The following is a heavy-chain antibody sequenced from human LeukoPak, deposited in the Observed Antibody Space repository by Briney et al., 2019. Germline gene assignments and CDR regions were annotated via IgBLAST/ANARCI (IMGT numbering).Heavy chain of an antibody. CDR1: GFTFSSYA. CDR2: ISGSGGST. J-gene: IGHJ4*02. V-gene: IGHV3-23*01. CDR3: AACYPYYFDY. Sequence: GGSLRLSCAASGFTFSSYAMSWVRQAPGKGLEWVSAISGSGGSTYYADSVKGRFTISRDNAKNSLYLQMNSLRAEDTAVYYCAACYPYYFDYWGQGTLVTVSS. D-gene: IGHD2-15*01.